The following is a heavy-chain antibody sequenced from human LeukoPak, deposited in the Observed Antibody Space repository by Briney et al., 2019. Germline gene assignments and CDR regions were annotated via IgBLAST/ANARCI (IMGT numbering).Heavy chain of an antibody. J-gene: IGHJ4*02. D-gene: IGHD2-15*01. V-gene: IGHV3-21*01. CDR1: GFTFSGYS. Sequence: SGGSLRLSCAASGFTFSGYSMNWVRQAPGKGLEWVSSISSSSSYIYYADSVKGRFTISRDNAKNSLYLQMNSLRAEDTAVYYCARDPQDIVVVVAATVWEYYFDYWGQGTLVTVSS. CDR3: ARDPQDIVVVVAATVWEYYFDY. CDR2: ISSSSSYI.